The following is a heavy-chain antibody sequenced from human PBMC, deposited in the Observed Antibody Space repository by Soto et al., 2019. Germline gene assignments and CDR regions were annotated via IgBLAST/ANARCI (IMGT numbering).Heavy chain of an antibody. CDR2: IKQDGSEK. V-gene: IGHV3-7*01. D-gene: IGHD6-13*01. CDR3: ARAQAAAAGHFVPLYFDY. CDR1: GFTFSSYW. Sequence: PGGSLRLSCAASGFTFSSYWMSWVRQAPGKGLEWVANIKQDGSEKYYVDSVKGRFTISRDNAKNSLYLQMNSLRAEDTAVYYCARAQAAAAGHFVPLYFDYWGQGTLVTVSS. J-gene: IGHJ4*02.